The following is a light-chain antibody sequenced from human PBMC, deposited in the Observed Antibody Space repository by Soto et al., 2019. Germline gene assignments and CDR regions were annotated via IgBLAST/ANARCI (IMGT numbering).Light chain of an antibody. V-gene: IGKV3-20*01. Sequence: EIVLTQSTGTLSLSPGERATLSCRASQSVSSSYLAWYQQKPGQAPRILIYGASSRATGIPDRFSGSGSGTDFSLTISRLEPEEFGVYYCQQYGSSQPGLTFGGGTKVEIK. CDR3: QQYGSSQPGLT. CDR1: QSVSSSY. J-gene: IGKJ4*01. CDR2: GAS.